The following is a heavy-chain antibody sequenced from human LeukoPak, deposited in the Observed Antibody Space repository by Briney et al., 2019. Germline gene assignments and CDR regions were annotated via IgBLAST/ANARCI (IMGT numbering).Heavy chain of an antibody. CDR1: GYTFTSYD. J-gene: IGHJ5*02. D-gene: IGHD3-3*01. Sequence: ASVKVSCKASGYTFTSYDINWVRQATGQGLEWMGWMNPNSGNTGYAQKFQGRVTMTRNTSISTAYMELSSLRSEDTAVYYCARVGSLAYYNFWSGYSNWFDPWGQGTLVTVSS. V-gene: IGHV1-8*01. CDR2: MNPNSGNT. CDR3: ARVGSLAYYNFWSGYSNWFDP.